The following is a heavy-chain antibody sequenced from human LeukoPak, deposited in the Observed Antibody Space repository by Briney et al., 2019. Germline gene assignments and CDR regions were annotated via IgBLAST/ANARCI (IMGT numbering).Heavy chain of an antibody. D-gene: IGHD3-10*01. CDR3: ARSNREFASGSGDY. CDR1: GFTFRSYG. CDR2: ISYDGSHE. Sequence: PGRSLRLSCAASGFTFRSYGMHWVRQAPGKGLEWVAVISYDGSHEYYADSVKGRFSISRDNAKNSLYLQMNSLRVEDTAVYYCARSNREFASGSGDYWGQGTLVTVSS. V-gene: IGHV3-30*03. J-gene: IGHJ4*02.